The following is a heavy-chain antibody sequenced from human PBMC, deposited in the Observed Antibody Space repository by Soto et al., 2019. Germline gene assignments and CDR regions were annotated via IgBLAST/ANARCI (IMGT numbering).Heavy chain of an antibody. D-gene: IGHD6-19*01. V-gene: IGHV3-48*01. Sequence: PGGSLRLSCPASGFTFSSHSMNWVRQAPGKGLEWVSYISSSSSSTICYADSVKGRFTISRDNAKNSLYLQMNSLGAEDTAVYYCVFRPTIAVAGRFDYWGQGTLVTVSS. CDR1: GFTFSSHS. CDR2: ISSSSSSTI. CDR3: VFRPTIAVAGRFDY. J-gene: IGHJ4*02.